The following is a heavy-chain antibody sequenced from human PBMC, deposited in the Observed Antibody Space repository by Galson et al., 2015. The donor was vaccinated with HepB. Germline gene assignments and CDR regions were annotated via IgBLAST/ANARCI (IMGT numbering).Heavy chain of an antibody. CDR3: AGDWGWGLQKFDP. Sequence: SLRLSCAASGFTFSDYSMNWIRQAPGKGLEWVSIISSSSNYIFYADSVKGRFTISRDNAKNSLYLQMNSLRAEDTAIYYCAGDWGWGLQKFDPWGQGILVTVSS. J-gene: IGHJ5*02. D-gene: IGHD2-8*02. V-gene: IGHV3-21*01. CDR2: ISSSSNYI. CDR1: GFTFSDYS.